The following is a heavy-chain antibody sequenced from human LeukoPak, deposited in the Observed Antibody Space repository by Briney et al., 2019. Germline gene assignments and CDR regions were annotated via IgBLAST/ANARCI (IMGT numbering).Heavy chain of an antibody. V-gene: IGHV1-8*01. J-gene: IGHJ4*02. D-gene: IGHD1-26*01. CDR1: GYTFTSYD. CDR3: ARGDEWELHFDY. CDR2: MNPNSGNT. Sequence: ASMKVSCKASGYTFTSYDINWVRQATGQGLEWMGWMNPNSGNTGYAQKLQGRVTMTRNTSIGTAYMELSSLRSEDTAVYYCARGDEWELHFDYWGQGTLVTVSS.